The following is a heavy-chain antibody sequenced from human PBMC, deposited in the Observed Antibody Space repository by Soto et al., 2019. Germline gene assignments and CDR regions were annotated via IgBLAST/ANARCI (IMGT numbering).Heavy chain of an antibody. D-gene: IGHD1-26*01. CDR3: VKDVGYSGTS. Sequence: PXGSLRPSCPAAGFTSSTHAMNWVRQDPGKGLEWVSNIGGSGRNTYYADSVKGRFTISRDNLKNTVHLQMSSLTAEDTAVYYCVKDVGYSGTSWGQGTLVTVSS. V-gene: IGHV3-23*01. J-gene: IGHJ5*02. CDR1: GFTSSTHA. CDR2: IGGSGRNT.